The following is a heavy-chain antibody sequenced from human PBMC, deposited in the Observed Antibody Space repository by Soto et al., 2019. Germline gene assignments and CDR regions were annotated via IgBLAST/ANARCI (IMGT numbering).Heavy chain of an antibody. V-gene: IGHV3-21*06. J-gene: IGHJ4*02. CDR2: ISTGGAYM. D-gene: IGHD2-21*01. CDR1: GFTFRNYN. Sequence: EVQLVESGGGLVQAGGSLRLFCTASGFTFRNYNMNWVRQAPGKGLEWVSSISTGGAYMFYADSVKGRFTISRDNAQNSLFLQIDSPRVEDTAVYYCARDIASPGGDYFDSWGQGTLVTVSS. CDR3: ARDIASPGGDYFDS.